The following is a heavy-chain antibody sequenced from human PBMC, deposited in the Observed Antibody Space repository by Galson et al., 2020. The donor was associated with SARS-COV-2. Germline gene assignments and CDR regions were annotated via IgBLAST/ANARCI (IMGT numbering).Heavy chain of an antibody. CDR3: ANIAGRYSSGSVAY. Sequence: GGSLRLSCAASGFTFSNYAMIWVRQAPGKGLEWVSAISGSGGSTYYADSVKGRFTISRDNSKNTLYLQMNSLRAEDTALYYCANIAGRYSSGSVAYWGQGTLVTVSS. CDR2: ISGSGGST. V-gene: IGHV3-23*01. J-gene: IGHJ4*02. CDR1: GFTFSNYA. D-gene: IGHD6-19*01.